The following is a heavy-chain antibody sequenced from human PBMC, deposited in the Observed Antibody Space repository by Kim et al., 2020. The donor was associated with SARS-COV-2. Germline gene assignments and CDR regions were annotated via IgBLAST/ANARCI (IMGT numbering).Heavy chain of an antibody. CDR2: ISSSGGGT. CDR1: GFTFSSYA. J-gene: IGHJ4*02. Sequence: GGSLRLFCAASGFTFSSYAMTWVRQAPGKGLNWVSAISSSGGGTYYADSVKGRFTISRDNSKNTLYLQMNSLRAGDTAVYYCAKLEPNYSGSGSYSGYWGQGTLVTVSS. CDR3: AKLEPNYSGSGSYSGY. D-gene: IGHD3-10*01. V-gene: IGHV3-23*01.